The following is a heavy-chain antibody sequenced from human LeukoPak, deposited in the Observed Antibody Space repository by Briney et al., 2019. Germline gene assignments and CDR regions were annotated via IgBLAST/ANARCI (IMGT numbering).Heavy chain of an antibody. V-gene: IGHV1-18*01. J-gene: IGHJ5*02. CDR2: ISAYNGNT. CDR3: ARAYGDYGPAWFDP. D-gene: IGHD4-17*01. CDR1: GYTFTSYG. Sequence: ASVKVSCKASGYTFTSYGISWVRQAPGQGLEWMGWISAYNGNTNYAQKLQGRVTMTTDTSTSTAYMELRSLRSDDTAGYYCARAYGDYGPAWFDPWGQGTLVTVSS.